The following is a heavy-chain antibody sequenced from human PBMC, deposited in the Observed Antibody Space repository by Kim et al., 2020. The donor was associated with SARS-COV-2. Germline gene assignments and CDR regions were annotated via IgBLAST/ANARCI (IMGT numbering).Heavy chain of an antibody. D-gene: IGHD2-2*01. J-gene: IGHJ6*02. CDR3: ATDVCSSVSCPYNYYYGMDG. CDR1: GFRFDEYA. CDR2: ISSDGANT. Sequence: GGSLRLSCAASGFRFDEYAMNWVRQVPGKGLEWVSFISSDGANTYYADSVKARFTISRDNNRGSLYLQMNSPRTEDTASYFSATDVCSSVSCPYNYYYGMDGWGQGTTVLVS. V-gene: IGHV3-43*02.